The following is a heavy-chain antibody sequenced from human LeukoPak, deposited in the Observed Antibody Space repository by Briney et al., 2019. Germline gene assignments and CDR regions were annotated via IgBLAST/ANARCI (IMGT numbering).Heavy chain of an antibody. D-gene: IGHD2-8*01. J-gene: IGHJ5*02. V-gene: IGHV4-61*02. CDR2: IYASGST. Sequence: PSETLSLTCTASGGSISSGNYYWTWIRQPAGKALEWIGRIYASGSTNCNPSLKSRATMAVDTSKNQFSLKLNSVTAADTAVYYCARIGIVVMVDNWFDPWGQGTLVTVSS. CDR1: GGSISSGNYY. CDR3: ARIGIVVMVDNWFDP.